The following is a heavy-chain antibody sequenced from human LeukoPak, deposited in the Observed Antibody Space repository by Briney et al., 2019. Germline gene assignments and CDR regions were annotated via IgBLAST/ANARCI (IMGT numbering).Heavy chain of an antibody. CDR2: IYYSGST. CDR1: GGSISSYY. D-gene: IGHD2-2*01. CDR3: ARSGYCSSTSCQIAGWFDP. V-gene: IGHV4-59*01. J-gene: IGHJ5*02. Sequence: PSETLSLTCTVSGGSISSYYWSWIRQPPGKGLEWIGYIYYSGSTNYNPSLKSRVTISVDTSKNQFSLKLSSVTAADTAVYYCARSGYCSSTSCQIAGWFDPWGQGTLVTDSS.